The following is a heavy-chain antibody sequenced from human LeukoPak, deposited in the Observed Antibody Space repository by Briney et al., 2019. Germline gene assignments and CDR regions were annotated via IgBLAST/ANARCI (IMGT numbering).Heavy chain of an antibody. D-gene: IGHD3-22*01. CDR3: ARGRGYYDSSGYYHYYFDY. J-gene: IGHJ4*02. V-gene: IGHV3-30*04. CDR1: GFTFSSYA. Sequence: GGSLRLSCAASGFTFSSYAMHWVRQAPGKGLEGVAVISYDGSNKYYADSVKGRFTISRDNSKNTLYLQMNSLRAEDTAVYYCARGRGYYDSSGYYHYYFDYWGQGTLVTVSS. CDR2: ISYDGSNK.